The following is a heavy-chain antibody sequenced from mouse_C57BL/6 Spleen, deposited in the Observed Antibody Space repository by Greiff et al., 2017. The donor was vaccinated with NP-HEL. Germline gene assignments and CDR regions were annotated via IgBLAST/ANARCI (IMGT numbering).Heavy chain of an antibody. CDR1: GFTFSDYG. CDR2: ISSGSSTI. D-gene: IGHD2-4*01. CDR3: ARGLRRTGFDY. J-gene: IGHJ2*01. Sequence: DVMLVESGGGLVKPGGSLKLSCAASGFTFSDYGMHWVRQAPEKGLEWVAYISSGSSTIYYADTVKGRFTISRDNAKNTLFLQMTSLRSEDTAMYYCARGLRRTGFDYWGQGTTLTVSS. V-gene: IGHV5-17*01.